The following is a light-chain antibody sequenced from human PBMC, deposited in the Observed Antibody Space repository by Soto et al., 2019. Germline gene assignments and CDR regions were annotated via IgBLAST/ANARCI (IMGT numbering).Light chain of an antibody. J-gene: IGKJ4*01. CDR1: QGISSY. V-gene: IGKV1-9*01. Sequence: DIQLTQSPSFLSASVGDRVTITCRASQGISSYLAWFQQKPGRAPKLLVYAASTLQSGVPSRFSGSGSGTEFTLTSSSLQPEDFATYYCQQRKDYPLTFGGGTKVEIK. CDR3: QQRKDYPLT. CDR2: AAS.